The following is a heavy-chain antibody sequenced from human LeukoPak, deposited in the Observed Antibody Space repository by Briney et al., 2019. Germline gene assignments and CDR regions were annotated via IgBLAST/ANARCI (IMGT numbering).Heavy chain of an antibody. D-gene: IGHD5-18*01. V-gene: IGHV1-2*02. CDR1: GYTFAGYY. CDR2: INPNSGGT. CDR3: ARVDTGYYYYMDV. Sequence: GASVTVSCKASGYTFAGYYMHWVRQAPGQGLEWMGWINPNSGGTNYAQKFQGRVTMTRDTSISTAYMELSRLRSDDTAVYYCARVDTGYYYYMDVWGKGTTVTVSS. J-gene: IGHJ6*03.